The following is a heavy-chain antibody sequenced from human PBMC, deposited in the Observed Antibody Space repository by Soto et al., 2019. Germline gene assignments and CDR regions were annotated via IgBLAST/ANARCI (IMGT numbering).Heavy chain of an antibody. D-gene: IGHD1-26*01. J-gene: IGHJ5*02. CDR1: GGTFSSYA. Sequence: QVQLVQSGAEVKKPGSSVKVSCKASGGTFSSYAISWVRQAPVQWLEWMGGIIPIFGTANYAQNFQGRVTITADESTSTAYMELSSLRSEDTAVYYCAKEAAYSGNIAWGQGTLVTVSS. CDR2: IIPIFGTA. V-gene: IGHV1-69*01. CDR3: AKEAAYSGNIA.